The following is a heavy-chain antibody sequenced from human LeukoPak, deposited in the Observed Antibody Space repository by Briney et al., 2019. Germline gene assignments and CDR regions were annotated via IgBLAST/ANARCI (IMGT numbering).Heavy chain of an antibody. CDR2: IYYSGST. CDR3: ASVRGYSSGWYASGFDP. J-gene: IGHJ5*02. CDR1: GYSISSSNW. Sequence: PSETLSLTCAVSGYSISSSNWWGWIRQPPGKGLEWIGYIYYSGSTYYNPSLKSRVTMSVDTSKNQFSLKLSSVTAADTAVYYCASVRGYSSGWYASGFDPWGQGTLVIVSS. V-gene: IGHV4-28*01. D-gene: IGHD6-19*01.